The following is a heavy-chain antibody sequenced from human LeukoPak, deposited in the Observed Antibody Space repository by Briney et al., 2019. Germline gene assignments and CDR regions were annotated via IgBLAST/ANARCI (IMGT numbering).Heavy chain of an antibody. Sequence: GESLKISCKGSEYSFSSYWIGWVRQMPGKGLEWMGVIYPGDSHTRYSPSFQGQVTISADKSISTAFLQWSSLEASDTAMYYCARHLSGSYSGYYFDYWGQGTLVTVSS. CDR1: EYSFSSYW. CDR2: IYPGDSHT. J-gene: IGHJ4*02. V-gene: IGHV5-51*01. CDR3: ARHLSGSYSGYYFDY. D-gene: IGHD1-26*01.